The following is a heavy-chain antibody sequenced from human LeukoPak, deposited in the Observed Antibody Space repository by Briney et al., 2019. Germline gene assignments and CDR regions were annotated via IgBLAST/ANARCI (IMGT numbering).Heavy chain of an antibody. V-gene: IGHV4-34*01. Sequence: SSETLSLTCAVYGGSFSGYYWSWIRQPPGKGLEWIGEINQSGSTNYNPSLKSRVTISVDTSKNQFSLKLSSVTAADTAVYYCARGIKSYYDSSGLNIYFDYWGQGTLVTVSS. CDR1: GGSFSGYY. D-gene: IGHD3-22*01. J-gene: IGHJ4*02. CDR2: INQSGST. CDR3: ARGIKSYYDSSGLNIYFDY.